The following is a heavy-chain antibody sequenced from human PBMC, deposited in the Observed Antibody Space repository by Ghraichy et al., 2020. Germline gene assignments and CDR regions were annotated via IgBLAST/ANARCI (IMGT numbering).Heavy chain of an antibody. V-gene: IGHV3-7*01. J-gene: IGHJ4*02. CDR3: ARGGAVAATLMYYFDY. Sequence: GGSLRLSCAASGFTFSSYWMSWVRQAPGKGLEWVANIKQDGSEKYYVDSVKGRFTISRDNAKNSLYLQMNSLRAEGTAVYYCARGGAVAATLMYYFDYWGQGTLVTVSS. D-gene: IGHD6-19*01. CDR2: IKQDGSEK. CDR1: GFTFSSYW.